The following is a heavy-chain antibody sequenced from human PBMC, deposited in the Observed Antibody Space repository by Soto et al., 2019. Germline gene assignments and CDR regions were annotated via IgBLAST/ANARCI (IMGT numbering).Heavy chain of an antibody. CDR3: ASSARIPTVINY. CDR1: GGSISSGGYS. CDR2: IYHSGST. V-gene: IGHV4-30-2*01. Sequence: PSETLSLTCAVSGGSISSGGYSWSWIRQPPGKGLEWIGYIYHSGSTYYNPSLKSRVTISVDRSKNQFSLKLSSVTAADTAVYYCASSARIPTVINYWGQGTLVTVSS. D-gene: IGHD4-17*01. J-gene: IGHJ4*02.